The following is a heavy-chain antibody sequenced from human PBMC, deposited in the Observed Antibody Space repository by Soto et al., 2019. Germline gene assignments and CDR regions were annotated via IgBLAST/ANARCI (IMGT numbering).Heavy chain of an antibody. CDR3: ARDGVGDTPFWGYLDY. J-gene: IGHJ4*02. CDR2: IRFDGSDI. V-gene: IGHV3-33*01. D-gene: IGHD2-21*01. Sequence: QVQLVESGGGVVQPGRSLRLSCAASGSIFRGYGMHWVRQAPGKGLEWVAIIRFDGSDINYADSVMGRFTISRDNSKNMLYLEMNSLRVEDTAVYYCARDGVGDTPFWGYLDYCGQGTLVTVSS. CDR1: GSIFRGYG.